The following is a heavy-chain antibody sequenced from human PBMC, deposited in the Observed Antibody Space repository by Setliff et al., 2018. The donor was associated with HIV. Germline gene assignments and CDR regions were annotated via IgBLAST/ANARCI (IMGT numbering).Heavy chain of an antibody. CDR1: GGSVINDGYN. D-gene: IGHD1-26*01. CDR3: AREVLPVIGGRGWFDP. CDR2: VSYTGNT. V-gene: IGHV4-31*03. J-gene: IGHJ5*01. Sequence: KPSETLSLTCNVSGGSVINDGYNWCWIRQRPGKGLQWIACVSYTGNTYHNPSHKSRLTILVHTPKSYFSLSLTSVTAADAAVYFCAREVLPVIGGRGWFDPWGQGTLVTVSS.